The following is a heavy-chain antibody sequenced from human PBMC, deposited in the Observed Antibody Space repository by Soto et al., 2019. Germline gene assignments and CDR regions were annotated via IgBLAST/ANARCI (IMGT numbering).Heavy chain of an antibody. Sequence: QVQLVQPGAEVKKPGASLKFSCKASGYIFTNFYIHWVRQAPGQGLEWIGIINPNGGSTNYAQNFQGRVTMTRDTSTSTVYMDLSSLRSGDTAVYYCTRGRASGDYWGQGTLITVSS. CDR3: TRGRASGDY. J-gene: IGHJ4*02. CDR2: INPNGGST. CDR1: GYIFTNFY. V-gene: IGHV1-46*03.